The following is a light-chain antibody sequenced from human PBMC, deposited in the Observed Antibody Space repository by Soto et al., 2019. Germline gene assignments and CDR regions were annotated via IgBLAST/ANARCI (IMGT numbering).Light chain of an antibody. V-gene: IGLV1-40*03. Sequence: QAVVTQPPSVSGAPGQSVTISCTGSSSNIGAGSDVHWYQHLPGTPPKVLIYGNNNRPSGVPDRFSGSKSGASASLSIAGLQAEDEADYYCQSYDSSLRGSLFGGGTQLTVL. CDR3: QSYDSSLRGSL. CDR1: SSNIGAGSD. CDR2: GNN. J-gene: IGLJ7*01.